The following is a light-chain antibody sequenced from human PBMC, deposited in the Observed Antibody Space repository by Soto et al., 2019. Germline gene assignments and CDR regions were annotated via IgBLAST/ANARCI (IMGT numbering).Light chain of an antibody. CDR3: QQYNNWPPYT. J-gene: IGKJ5*01. CDR1: QSVSSN. Sequence: EIVMTSSAAALSVSPGERATLSCRASQSVSSNLAWYQLKPGQAPRLLIYGASTRATGIPDRFSGSGSGTEFTLTISRLQSEDFAVYYCQQYNNWPPYTFGQGTRLEIK. V-gene: IGKV3-15*01. CDR2: GAS.